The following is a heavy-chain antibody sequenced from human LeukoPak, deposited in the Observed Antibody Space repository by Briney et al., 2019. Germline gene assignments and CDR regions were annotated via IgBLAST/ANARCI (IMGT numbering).Heavy chain of an antibody. Sequence: PGGSLRLSCVASGFTFSNYWMNWVRQAPGKGLEWVANIKQDGSEKDYVDSVKGRFSISRDDAKNSLYLQMNSLRAEDTAVYYCARAHSPTTGTTYGFDIWGQGTMVTVSS. V-gene: IGHV3-7*01. CDR1: GFTFSNYW. D-gene: IGHD1-7*01. CDR2: IKQDGSEK. J-gene: IGHJ3*02. CDR3: ARAHSPTTGTTYGFDI.